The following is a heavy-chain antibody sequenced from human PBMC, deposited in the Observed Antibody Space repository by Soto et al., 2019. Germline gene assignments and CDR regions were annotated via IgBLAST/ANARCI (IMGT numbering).Heavy chain of an antibody. Sequence: SVKVSCKTSGFTFSSSAVHWVRQARGHRLQWIGWIDVGSTNANYAQMLQERVTISRDMSTSTAYMELSSLRAEDTAVYYCARTDLTGEPLDYYYYGMDVWGQGTTVTVSS. CDR2: IDVGSTNA. D-gene: IGHD3-9*01. CDR3: ARTDLTGEPLDYYYYGMDV. V-gene: IGHV1-58*01. CDR1: GFTFSSSA. J-gene: IGHJ6*02.